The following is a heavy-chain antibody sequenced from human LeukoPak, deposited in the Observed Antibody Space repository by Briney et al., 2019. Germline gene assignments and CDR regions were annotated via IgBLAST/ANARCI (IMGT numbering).Heavy chain of an antibody. CDR2: IYPGGSST. CDR1: GYSFTTYW. D-gene: IGHD6-19*01. CDR3: ARSASGWGFDD. Sequence: GESLKISCKGSGYSFTTYWIGWVRHMSGKGMEWMGCIYPGGSSTIYSPSFQGQVTVSADNANSTAYLQWSSLKASDSAMYYCARSASGWGFDDWGRGTLVTVST. V-gene: IGHV5-51*01. J-gene: IGHJ4*02.